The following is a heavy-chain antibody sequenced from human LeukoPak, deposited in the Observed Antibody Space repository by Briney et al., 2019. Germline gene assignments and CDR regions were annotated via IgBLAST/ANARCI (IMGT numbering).Heavy chain of an antibody. V-gene: IGHV3-48*02. CDR2: IFNRSSHI. D-gene: IGHD1-26*01. CDR3: ARDYSSSGSYFGYYNGMDV. J-gene: IGHJ6*02. CDR1: GFTFSDYS. Sequence: PGGPLRLSCAAFGFTFSDYSMNWVRQAPGKGLEWVSYIFNRSSHIHQADSVKGRFTISRDNAKNSLYLQMNSLRDEDTAVYYCARDYSSSGSYFGYYNGMDVWGQGTTVTVSS.